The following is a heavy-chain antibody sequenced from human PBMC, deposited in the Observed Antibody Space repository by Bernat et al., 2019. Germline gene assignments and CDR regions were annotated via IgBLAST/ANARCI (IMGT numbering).Heavy chain of an antibody. Sequence: QVQLVQSGAEVKKPGSSVKVSCKASGGTFSSYAISWVRQAPGTGLEWMGGIIPIFGIANYEQKFQGRVTITANKSTTTASMGLSSLRSEDTAVYYCARADDYGDFFSLWGRGTLVTVSS. D-gene: IGHD4-17*01. CDR1: GGTFSSYA. V-gene: IGHV1-69*17. J-gene: IGHJ2*01. CDR3: ARADDYGDFFSL. CDR2: IIPIFGIA.